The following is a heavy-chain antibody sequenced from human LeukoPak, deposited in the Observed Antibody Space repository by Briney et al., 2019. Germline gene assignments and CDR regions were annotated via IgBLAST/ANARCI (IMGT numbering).Heavy chain of an antibody. V-gene: IGHV5-51*01. CDR3: ARHHCSGRSCFSAPFDS. J-gene: IGHJ4*02. CDR1: GYSFTNYW. CDR2: IFPGDSDT. D-gene: IGHD2-15*01. Sequence: GESLKISCKASGYSFTNYWIGWVRQMPGKGLEWMGIIFPGDSDTRYSPSFRGQVTTSADKSITTAYLQWSSLKASDTAMYYCARHHCSGRSCFSAPFDSWGQGTLVTVSS.